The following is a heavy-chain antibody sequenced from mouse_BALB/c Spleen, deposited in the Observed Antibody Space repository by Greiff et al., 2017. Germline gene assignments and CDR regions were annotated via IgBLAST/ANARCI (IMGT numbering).Heavy chain of an antibody. J-gene: IGHJ3*01. Sequence: VQLQESGPGLVQPSQSLSITCTVSGFSLTSYGVHWVRQSPGKGLEWLGVIWSGGSTDYNAAFISRLSISKDNSKSQVFFKMNSLQANDTAIYYCAKGAGMAYWGQGTLVTVSA. CDR2: IWSGGST. D-gene: IGHD3-3*01. CDR3: AKGAGMAY. V-gene: IGHV2-2*02. CDR1: GFSLTSYG.